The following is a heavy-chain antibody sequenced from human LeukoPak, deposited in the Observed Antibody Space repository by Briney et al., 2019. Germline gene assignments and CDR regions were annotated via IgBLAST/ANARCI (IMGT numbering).Heavy chain of an antibody. CDR1: GFTFSDYY. Sequence: PGGSLGLSCAASGFTFSDYYMSWIRQAPGKGLEWVSYISTSGRTIYYADSVKGRFTISRDNAKNSLYLQMNSLRAEDTAVYYCARSARRDGYNFDYYYMDVWGKGTTVTISS. J-gene: IGHJ6*03. D-gene: IGHD5-24*01. CDR3: ARSARRDGYNFDYYYMDV. CDR2: ISTSGRTI. V-gene: IGHV3-11*01.